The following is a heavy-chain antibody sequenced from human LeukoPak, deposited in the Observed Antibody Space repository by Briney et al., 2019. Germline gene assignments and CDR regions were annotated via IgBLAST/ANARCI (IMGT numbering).Heavy chain of an antibody. CDR2: IDPKSGGT. CDR1: GYIFIGSY. D-gene: IGHD6-19*01. Sequence: GASVRVSCKTTGYIFIGSYMHWVRQAPGQGLEWMGWIDPKSGGTKYAQKFQGRVTMTRDMSISTAYMDLRRLKSDDTAVYYCVRDMDRGQWLVRPYNWGQGTLVTVSS. V-gene: IGHV1-2*02. CDR3: VRDMDRGQWLVRPYN. J-gene: IGHJ4*02.